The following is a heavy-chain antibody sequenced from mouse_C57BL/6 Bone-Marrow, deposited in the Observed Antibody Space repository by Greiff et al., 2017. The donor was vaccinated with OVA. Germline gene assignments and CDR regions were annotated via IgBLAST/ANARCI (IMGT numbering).Heavy chain of an antibody. CDR1: GYTFTSYW. V-gene: IGHV1-69*01. J-gene: IGHJ2*01. CDR3: AREGVPFAD. Sequence: VQLQQSGAELVMPGASVKLSCKASGYTFTSYWMHWVKQRPGQGLEWIGVIDPSDSYTNYTQKFKGKSTLTVDKSSSTAYMQLRSLTSEDSAVYYCAREGVPFADWGQGTTLTVSS. CDR2: IDPSDSYT.